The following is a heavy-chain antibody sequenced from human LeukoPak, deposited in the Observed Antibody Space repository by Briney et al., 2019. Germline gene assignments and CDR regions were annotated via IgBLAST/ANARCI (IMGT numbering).Heavy chain of an antibody. CDR2: IYYSGST. V-gene: IGHV4-39*01. J-gene: IGHJ6*02. CDR1: GGSLTSSSYS. Sequence: SETLSLTCTVSGGSLTSSSYSWGWIRQPPGKGLEWIGIIYYSGSTYYNPSLKSRVTISLDTSKNQFSLKLSSVTATDTAVYYCASSMVITRNGMDVWGQGTTVTASS. D-gene: IGHD2-21*01. CDR3: ASSMVITRNGMDV.